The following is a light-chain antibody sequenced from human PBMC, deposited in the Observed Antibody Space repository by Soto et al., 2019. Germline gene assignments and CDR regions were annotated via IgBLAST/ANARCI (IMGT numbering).Light chain of an antibody. Sequence: IVLTHSPGTLSLSPGERATLSCRASQSVSSDLAWYQHKPGQAPRLLIHGASTRATGIPARFSGSGSGTEFTLTISSLQSEDFAVYYCQQYNDWPPVTFGQGTKVDIK. V-gene: IGKV3-15*01. CDR2: GAS. CDR1: QSVSSD. J-gene: IGKJ1*01. CDR3: QQYNDWPPVT.